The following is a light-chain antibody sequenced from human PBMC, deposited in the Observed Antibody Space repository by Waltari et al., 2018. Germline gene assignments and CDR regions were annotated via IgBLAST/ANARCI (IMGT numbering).Light chain of an antibody. CDR2: IDGGGGH. CDR1: SEPSAYA. Sequence: QLSVTQSPSASASLGASVKPTCTMSSEPSAYALATTQHQPEKGPRFLMKIDGGGGHTKGDGIPDRFSGFSSGAERYLTISSLQYEDEAAYYCQTWDPDTVVFGGGTKLTV. V-gene: IGLV4-69*01. J-gene: IGLJ2*01. CDR3: QTWDPDTVV.